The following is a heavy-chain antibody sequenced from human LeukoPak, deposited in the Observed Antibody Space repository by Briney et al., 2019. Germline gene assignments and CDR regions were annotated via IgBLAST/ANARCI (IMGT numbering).Heavy chain of an antibody. J-gene: IGHJ4*02. CDR2: INHSGST. CDR1: GGSFSGYY. V-gene: IGHV4-34*01. CDR3: ARGRGAGSGSYIY. D-gene: IGHD1-26*01. Sequence: PSETLSLTCAVYGGSFSGYYWSWIRQPPGKGLEWVGEINHSGSTNYNPTLKSRVTISVDTSKNQFSLKLSSVTAADTAVYYCARGRGAGSGSYIYWGQGTLVTVSS.